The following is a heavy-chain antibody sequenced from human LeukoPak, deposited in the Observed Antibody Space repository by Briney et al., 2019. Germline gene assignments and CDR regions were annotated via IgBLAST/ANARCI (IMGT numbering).Heavy chain of an antibody. CDR1: GGSISNTNW. Sequence: PSETLSLTCGVSGGSISNTNWWSWVRQPPGKGLEWIGEINHSGSTNYNPSLKSRVTISVDTSKNQFSLKLSSVTAADTAVYYCASVYGSGSAHENGGRDTREWRIDYWGQGTLVTVSS. V-gene: IGHV4-4*02. J-gene: IGHJ4*02. D-gene: IGHD3-10*01. CDR2: INHSGST. CDR3: ASVYGSGSAHENGGRDTREWRIDY.